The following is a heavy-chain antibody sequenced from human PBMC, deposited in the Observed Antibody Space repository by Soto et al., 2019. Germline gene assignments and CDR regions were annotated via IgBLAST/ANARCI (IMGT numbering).Heavy chain of an antibody. CDR3: ARASETAMGVYGLAV. Sequence: GASVKVSCKASGYSFTSYYMHWVRQAPGQRPEWMGVIDPRGGTTTYTQKLQGRLRFTRDTSTSTLYMDLSSLRPDDTAVYFCARASETAMGVYGLAVWGQGTSVTSP. D-gene: IGHD5-18*01. CDR2: IDPRGGTT. J-gene: IGHJ6*02. V-gene: IGHV1-46*01. CDR1: GYSFTSYY.